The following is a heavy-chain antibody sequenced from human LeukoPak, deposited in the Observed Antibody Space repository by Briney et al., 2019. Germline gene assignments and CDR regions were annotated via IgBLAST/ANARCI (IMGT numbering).Heavy chain of an antibody. J-gene: IGHJ5*01. CDR2: VYYGRTT. D-gene: IGHD4/OR15-4a*01. V-gene: IGHV4-39*01. CDR3: VRHDGRGGATMGAFDS. CDR1: SISSYS. Sequence: SISSYSMDWIRQSPGKGLEWIGSVYYGRTTYYSPSLDSRVTISLDTSANQFSLQLNSVTAADTAVYYCVRHDGRGGATMGAFDSWGQGSLVTVSS.